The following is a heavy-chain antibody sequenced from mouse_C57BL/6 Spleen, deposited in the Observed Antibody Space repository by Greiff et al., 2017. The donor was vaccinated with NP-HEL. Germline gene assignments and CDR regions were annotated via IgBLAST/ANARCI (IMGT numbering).Heavy chain of an antibody. CDR3: AKNYGSSPYYYAMDY. J-gene: IGHJ4*01. D-gene: IGHD1-1*01. CDR1: GFSLTSYG. V-gene: IGHV2-5*01. Sequence: VKLMESGPGLVQPSQSLSITCTVSGFSLTSYGVHWVRQSPGKGLEWLGVIWRGGSTDNSKSQVFFKMNSLQADDTAIYYCAKNYGSSPYYYAMDYWGQGTSVTVSS. CDR2: IWRGGST.